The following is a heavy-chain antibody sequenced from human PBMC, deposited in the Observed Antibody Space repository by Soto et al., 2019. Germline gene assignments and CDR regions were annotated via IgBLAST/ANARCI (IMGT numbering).Heavy chain of an antibody. CDR1: RGSISSSSYY. D-gene: IGHD3-22*01. CDR2: IYYSGST. Sequence: SETLSLTCTVSRGSISSSSYYWGWIRQPPGKGLEWIGSIYYSGSTYYNPSLKSRVTISVDTSKNQFSLKLSSVTAADTAVYYCAIRFITMIGYWGQVTLVTVSS. J-gene: IGHJ4*02. V-gene: IGHV4-39*01. CDR3: AIRFITMIGY.